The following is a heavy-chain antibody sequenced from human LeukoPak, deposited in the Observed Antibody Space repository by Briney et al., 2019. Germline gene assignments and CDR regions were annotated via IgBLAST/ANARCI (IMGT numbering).Heavy chain of an antibody. CDR2: IHYSGST. CDR1: GGSISSSSYY. CDR3: ASIPAKHYYDTPYC. J-gene: IGHJ4*02. V-gene: IGHV4-39*01. D-gene: IGHD3-22*01. Sequence: PSETLSLTCTVSGGSISSSSYYWGWIRQPPGKGLEWIGSIHYSGSTYYNPSLKSRVTISVDTSKNQFSLKLSSVTAADTAVYYCASIPAKHYYDTPYCWGQGTLVTVSS.